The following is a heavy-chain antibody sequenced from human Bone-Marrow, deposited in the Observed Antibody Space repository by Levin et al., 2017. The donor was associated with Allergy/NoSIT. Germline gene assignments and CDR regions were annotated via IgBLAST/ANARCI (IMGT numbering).Heavy chain of an antibody. CDR2: ISGSGGST. Sequence: GGSLRLSCAASGFTFSSYAMSWVRQAPGKGLEWVSAISGSGGSTYYADSVKGLFTISRDNSKNTLYLQMNSLRAEDTAVYYCAKSPPYSSSWYRGWFDYWGQGTLVTVSS. CDR3: AKSPPYSSSWYRGWFDY. J-gene: IGHJ4*02. D-gene: IGHD6-13*01. CDR1: GFTFSSYA. V-gene: IGHV3-23*01.